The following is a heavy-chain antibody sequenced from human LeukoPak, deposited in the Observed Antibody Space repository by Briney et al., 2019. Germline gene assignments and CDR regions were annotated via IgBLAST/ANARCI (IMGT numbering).Heavy chain of an antibody. J-gene: IGHJ4*02. CDR1: GGSISSGDYY. CDR2: IYYSGST. Sequence: PSETLSLTCTVSGGSISSGDYYWSWIRQPPGKGLEWIGYIYYSGSTNYNPSLKSRVSISVDTSKKQFSLRLTSVTAADTAVYYCARTTGHDSREYFDYWGQGTLVTVSS. CDR3: ARTTGHDSREYFDY. D-gene: IGHD5-12*01. V-gene: IGHV4-61*08.